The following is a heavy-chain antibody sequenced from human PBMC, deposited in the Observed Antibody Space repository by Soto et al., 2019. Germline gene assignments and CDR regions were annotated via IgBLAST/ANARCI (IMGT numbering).Heavy chain of an antibody. J-gene: IGHJ6*02. V-gene: IGHV3-74*01. CDR2: ISGDGSST. D-gene: IGHD3-22*01. CDR1: GFTFSSYW. Sequence: GGSLRLSCAASGFTFSSYWMHWVRQVPGKGLVWVSRISGDGSSTSYADAVRGRFTISRDNAKNTLYLQMNSLRAEDTALYYCARPRYDGSGVDYYYYYGMDVWGQGTTVTVSS. CDR3: ARPRYDGSGVDYYYYYGMDV.